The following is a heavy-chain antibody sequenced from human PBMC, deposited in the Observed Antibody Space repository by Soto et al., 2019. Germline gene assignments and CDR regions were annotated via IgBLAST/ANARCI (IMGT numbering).Heavy chain of an antibody. CDR3: ARVAY. CDR2: ISSGSSDT. J-gene: IGHJ4*01. CDR1: GFTFSRLS. Sequence: EVQLVESGGGLVKPGESLRLSCEASGFTFSRLSMNWVRQVPGKGLEWVASISSGSSDTWYADSVKGRFIISRDNAQNSLFLQMNTLRPEDTAMYCCARVAYWGPGTQVTVSS. V-gene: IGHV3-21*02.